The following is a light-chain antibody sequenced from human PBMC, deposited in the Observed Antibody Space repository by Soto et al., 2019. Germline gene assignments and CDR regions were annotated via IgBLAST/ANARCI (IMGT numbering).Light chain of an antibody. J-gene: IGKJ4*01. CDR1: QDINNY. CDR3: QTYNSAPLT. CDR2: GAS. V-gene: IGKV1-27*01. Sequence: DIQRTQSPSSLSASVGDRVTITCRASQDINNYLAWYQQKPGKVPKLLIYGASTLHSGVPSRFSGSGSGADFTLTISRLQTGDVATYYCQTYNSAPLTFGGGTKVDIK.